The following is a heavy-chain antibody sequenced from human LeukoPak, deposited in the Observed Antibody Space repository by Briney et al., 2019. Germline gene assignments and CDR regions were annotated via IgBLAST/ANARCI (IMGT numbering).Heavy chain of an antibody. CDR1: GFIVSNNY. Sequence: GGSLRLSCAASGFIVSNNYMSWVRQAPGKGLEWVSVIYSGGNTYYTDSVKGRFTISRDNSKNTLYLQMNSLRAEDTAVYYCAREGRNYSPDTGDYWGQGTLVTVSS. V-gene: IGHV3-53*05. CDR2: IYSGGNT. D-gene: IGHD4-11*01. J-gene: IGHJ4*02. CDR3: AREGRNYSPDTGDY.